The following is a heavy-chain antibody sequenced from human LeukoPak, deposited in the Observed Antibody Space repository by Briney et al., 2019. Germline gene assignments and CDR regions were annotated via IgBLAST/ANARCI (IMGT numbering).Heavy chain of an antibody. CDR2: IYYSGST. CDR1: GGSISSYY. V-gene: IGHV4-59*01. D-gene: IGHD3-3*01. Sequence: PSETLSLTCTVSGGSISSYYWSWIRQPPGKGLEWIGYIYYSGSTNYNPSLKSRVTISVDTSKNQFSLKLRSVTAADTAVYYCARETDDFWRHDYYYYYMDVWGKGTTVTVSS. CDR3: ARETDDFWRHDYYYYYMDV. J-gene: IGHJ6*03.